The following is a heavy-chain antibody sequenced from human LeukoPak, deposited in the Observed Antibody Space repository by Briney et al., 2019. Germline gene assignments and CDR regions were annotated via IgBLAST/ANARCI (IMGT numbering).Heavy chain of an antibody. CDR3: ARLIRYSSSWYGGVDY. J-gene: IGHJ4*02. CDR2: IYYSGST. Sequence: PSETLSLTCTVSGGSISNYYWNWIRQPPGKGLEWIGYIYYSGSTNYNPSLKSRVTISVDTSKNQFSLKLSSVTAADTAVYYCARLIRYSSSWYGGVDYWGQGTLVTVSS. V-gene: IGHV4-59*08. CDR1: GGSISNYY. D-gene: IGHD6-13*01.